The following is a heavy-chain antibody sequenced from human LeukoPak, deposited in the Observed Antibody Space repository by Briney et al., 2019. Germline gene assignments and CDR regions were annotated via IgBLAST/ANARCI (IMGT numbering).Heavy chain of an antibody. V-gene: IGHV4-4*02. CDR1: GDSISDSDW. D-gene: IGHD1-14*01. CDR2: IRHSGST. Sequence: SETLSLTCAVSGDSISDSDWWTWVRQPPGKGLEWIGEIRHSGSTNYSPSLKSRVTISIDKSKNQLSLKLSSVTAADTANYFCARAGIPWNPADCWGQGTLVIVSS. J-gene: IGHJ4*02. CDR3: ARAGIPWNPADC.